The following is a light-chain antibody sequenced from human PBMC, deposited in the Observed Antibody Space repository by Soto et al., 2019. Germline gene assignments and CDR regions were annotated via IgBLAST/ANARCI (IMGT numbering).Light chain of an antibody. CDR3: QSYDSSLSGGV. J-gene: IGLJ3*02. CDR1: RSNIGAGSD. V-gene: IGLV1-40*01. Sequence: QSVLTQPPSVSGAPGQKVTISCTGSRSNIGAGSDVHWYQQLPGSAPKLLINGNSNRPSGVPDRFSGSKSATSASLAITGLQAEDEADYYCQSYDSSLSGGVFGGGTKLTVL. CDR2: GNS.